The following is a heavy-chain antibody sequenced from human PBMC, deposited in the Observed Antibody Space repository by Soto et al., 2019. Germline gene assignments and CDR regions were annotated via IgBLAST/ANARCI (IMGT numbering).Heavy chain of an antibody. CDR2: IWYDGSNK. J-gene: IGHJ6*02. D-gene: IGHD3-10*01. CDR1: GFTFSSYG. V-gene: IGHV3-33*01. CDR3: ARGDYYGSPYYYGMDV. Sequence: GGSLSLSCAASGFTFSSYGMHWVRQAPGKGLEWVAVIWYDGSNKYYAVSVKGRFTFSRDNSKNTLYLQMNSLRAEDTALYYCARGDYYGSPYYYGMDVWGQGTTVTVSS.